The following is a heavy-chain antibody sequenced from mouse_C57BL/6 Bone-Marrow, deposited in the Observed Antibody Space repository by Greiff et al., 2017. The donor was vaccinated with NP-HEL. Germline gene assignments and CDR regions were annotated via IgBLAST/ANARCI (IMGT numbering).Heavy chain of an antibody. D-gene: IGHD2-12*01. V-gene: IGHV5-17*01. CDR3: ARRYRGLYYYAMDY. Sequence: EVHLVESGGGLVKPGGSLKLSCAASGFTFSDYGMHWVGQAPERGLEWVAYISSGSSTIYYAETGKGRFTISRDNAKTTLFLQMTRLRSEDTAMYYCARRYRGLYYYAMDYWGQGTSVTVSS. J-gene: IGHJ4*01. CDR2: ISSGSSTI. CDR1: GFTFSDYG.